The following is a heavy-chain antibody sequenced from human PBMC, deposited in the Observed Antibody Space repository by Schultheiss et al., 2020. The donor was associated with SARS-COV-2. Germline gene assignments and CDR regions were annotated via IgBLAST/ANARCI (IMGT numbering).Heavy chain of an antibody. D-gene: IGHD6-19*01. CDR1: GFTFSNAW. CDR2: IKSKTDGGTT. J-gene: IGHJ4*02. CDR3: AKDRVWASSGWPYFDY. Sequence: GGSLRLSCAASGFTFSNAWMSWVRQAPGKGLEWVGRIKSKTDGGTTDYAAPVKGRFTISRDNSKNTLYLQMNSLRAEDTAVYYCAKDRVWASSGWPYFDYWGQGTLVTVSS. V-gene: IGHV3-15*01.